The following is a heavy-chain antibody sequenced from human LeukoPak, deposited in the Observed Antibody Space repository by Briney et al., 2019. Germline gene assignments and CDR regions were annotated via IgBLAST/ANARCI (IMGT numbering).Heavy chain of an antibody. CDR2: ISAYNGIA. V-gene: IGHV1-18*01. D-gene: IGHD7-27*01. J-gene: IGHJ4*02. CDR1: GYTFTSYG. CDR3: ARGDWGSSLDY. Sequence: ASVKVSCKASGYTFTSYGISWVRQAPGQGLEWMGWISAYNGIANYPQKFQGRVTMTTDTSTTTAYMELRSLRSDDTAVYYCARGDWGSSLDYWGQGTLVTVSS.